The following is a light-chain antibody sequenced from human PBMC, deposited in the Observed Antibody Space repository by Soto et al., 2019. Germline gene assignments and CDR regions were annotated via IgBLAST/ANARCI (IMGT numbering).Light chain of an antibody. CDR2: THN. CDR3: QSYDSRLSAYV. J-gene: IGLJ1*01. Sequence: VLTQPPSVSGAPGQRVTISCTGSSSNIGAGYDVHWYLQVPGTAPKLLVYTHNNRPSGVPDRFSGSTSGTSASLAITGLQSEDEADYYCQSYDSRLSAYVFGTGTKVT. V-gene: IGLV1-40*01. CDR1: SSNIGAGYD.